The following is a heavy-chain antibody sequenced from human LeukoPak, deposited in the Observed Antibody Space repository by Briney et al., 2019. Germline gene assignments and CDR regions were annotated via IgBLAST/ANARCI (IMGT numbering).Heavy chain of an antibody. J-gene: IGHJ6*02. CDR1: GGSISSGGYY. CDR3: ARENYYDSSGSSYYYYGMDV. CDR2: IYYSGST. V-gene: IGHV4-31*03. D-gene: IGHD3-22*01. Sequence: KPSETLSLTCTVSGGSISSGGYYWNWIRQHPGKGLEWIGYIYYSGSTYYNPSLKSRVTISVDTSKNQFSLKLSSVTAADTAVYFCARENYYDSSGSSYYYYGMDVWGQGTTVTVSS.